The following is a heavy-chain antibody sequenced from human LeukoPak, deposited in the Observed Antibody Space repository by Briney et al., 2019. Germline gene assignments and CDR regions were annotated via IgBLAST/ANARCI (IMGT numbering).Heavy chain of an antibody. Sequence: GGSLRLSCAASGFTFSNAWMSWVRQAPGKGLEWVGRIKSKTDGGTTGYAAPVKGRFTISRDDSRNTLYLQMNSLKTEDTAVYYCTTVQIPDSSGYYYLDYFDYWGQGTLVTVSS. CDR1: GFTFSNAW. J-gene: IGHJ4*02. CDR3: TTVQIPDSSGYYYLDYFDY. CDR2: IKSKTDGGTT. V-gene: IGHV3-15*01. D-gene: IGHD3-22*01.